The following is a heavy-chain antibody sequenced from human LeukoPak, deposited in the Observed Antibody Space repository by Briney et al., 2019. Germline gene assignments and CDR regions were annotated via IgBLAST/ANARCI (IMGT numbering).Heavy chain of an antibody. CDR3: ANPSSSLGGRNDAFDM. D-gene: IGHD6-6*01. CDR1: GYTFTSYD. V-gene: IGHV1-45*02. J-gene: IGHJ3*02. CDR2: ITPFNGNT. Sequence: SVKVSCKASGYTFTSYDINWVRQATGQGLEWMGWITPFNGNTNYAQKFQDRVTITRDRSMSTAYMELSSLRSEDTAMYYCANPSSSLGGRNDAFDMWGQGTMVTVSS.